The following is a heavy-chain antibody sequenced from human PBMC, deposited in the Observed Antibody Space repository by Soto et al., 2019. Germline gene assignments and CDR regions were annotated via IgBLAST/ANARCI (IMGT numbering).Heavy chain of an antibody. CDR1: GGSFSGYY. V-gene: IGHV4-34*01. Sequence: QVQLQQWGAGLLKASETLSLTCAVYGGSFSGYYWSWIRQPPGKGLEWIGEINHSGSTNYNPSLKSRVTISVDTSKNQFSLKLSSVTAADTAVYYCARGTRNNWNYGYWGQGTLVTVSS. D-gene: IGHD1-1*01. CDR2: INHSGST. CDR3: ARGTRNNWNYGY. J-gene: IGHJ4*02.